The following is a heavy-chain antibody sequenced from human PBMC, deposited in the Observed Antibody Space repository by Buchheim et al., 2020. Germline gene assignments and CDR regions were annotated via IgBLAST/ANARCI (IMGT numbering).Heavy chain of an antibody. CDR2: INHSGST. CDR1: GGSFSGYY. CDR3: ARGRPHCSGGSCYSSHFDY. J-gene: IGHJ4*02. D-gene: IGHD2-15*01. Sequence: QVQLQQWGAGLLKPSETLSLTCAVYGGSFSGYYWSWIRQPPGKGLEWIGEINHSGSTNYNPSLKSRVTISVDTSKNQFSLKLSSVTAADTAVYYCARGRPHCSGGSCYSSHFDYWGQGTL. V-gene: IGHV4-34*01.